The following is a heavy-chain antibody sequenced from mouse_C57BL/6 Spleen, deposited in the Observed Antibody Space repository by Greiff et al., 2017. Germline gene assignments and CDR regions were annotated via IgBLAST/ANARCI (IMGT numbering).Heavy chain of an antibody. J-gene: IGHJ1*03. CDR1: GYTFTSYW. V-gene: IGHV1-7*01. D-gene: IGHD1-1*01. CDR2: INPSSGYT. Sequence: QVQLQQSGAELAKPGASVKLSCKASGYTFTSYWMHWVKQRPGQGLEWIGYINPSSGYTKYNQKFKDKATLTADKSSSTAYMQLSSLTYVESADYCGAREDYGCPSPYWYLDVWGTGTTVTVSS. CDR3: AREDYGCPSPYWYLDV.